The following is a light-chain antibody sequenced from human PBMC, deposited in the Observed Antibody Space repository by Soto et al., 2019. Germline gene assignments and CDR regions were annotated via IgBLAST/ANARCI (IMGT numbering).Light chain of an antibody. J-gene: IGKJ5*01. CDR2: GAS. CDR1: QSFSSSF. V-gene: IGKV3-20*01. Sequence: ERVLTQSPGTLSLSPWERATLSCRASQSFSSSFLAWYQQKPGQAPRLLIYGASSRAAGIPDRFSGSGSGTDFTLTITRLEPEDSAVYFCQQYTGPPTTSGQGTRLEIK. CDR3: QQYTGPPTT.